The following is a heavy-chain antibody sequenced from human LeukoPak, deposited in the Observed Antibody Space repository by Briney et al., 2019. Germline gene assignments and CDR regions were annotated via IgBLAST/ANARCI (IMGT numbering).Heavy chain of an antibody. CDR1: GFTFSSYG. Sequence: GGSLRLSCAASGFTFSSYGMHWVRQAPGKGLEWVAVIWYDGSNKYYADSVKGRFTISRDNSKNTPYLQMNSLRAEDTAVYYCARDGPPPGIAVAGYFDYWGQGTLVTVSS. CDR3: ARDGPPPGIAVAGYFDY. V-gene: IGHV3-33*01. D-gene: IGHD6-19*01. J-gene: IGHJ4*02. CDR2: IWYDGSNK.